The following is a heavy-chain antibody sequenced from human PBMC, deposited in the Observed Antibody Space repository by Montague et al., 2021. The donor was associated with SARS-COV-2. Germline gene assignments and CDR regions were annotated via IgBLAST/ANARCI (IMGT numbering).Heavy chain of an antibody. CDR2: IYYSGST. CDR3: ARLRENYNILTGYPYYFDY. Sequence: SETLSLTCTVSGGSISRYYWNWIRQPPGKGLEWIAYIYYSGSTNYNPSLKSRVTISVDTSKNQFSLKLSSVTAADTAVYYCARLRENYNILTGYPYYFDYWGQGTLVTVSS. J-gene: IGHJ4*02. D-gene: IGHD3-9*01. CDR1: GGSISRYY. V-gene: IGHV4-59*01.